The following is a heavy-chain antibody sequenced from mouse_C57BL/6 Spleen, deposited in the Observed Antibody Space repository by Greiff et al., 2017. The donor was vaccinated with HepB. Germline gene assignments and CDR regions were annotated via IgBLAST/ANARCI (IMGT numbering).Heavy chain of an antibody. CDR1: GYAFSSSW. D-gene: IGHD1-1*01. CDR3: ARRRDYYGSTFDY. CDR2: IYPGDGDT. Sequence: QVQLQQSGPELVKPGASVKISCKASGYAFSSSWMNWVKQRPGKGLEWIGRIYPGDGDTNYNGTFKGKATLTADKSSSTAYMQLSSLTSEDSAVYCCARRRDYYGSTFDYWGQGTTLTVSS. J-gene: IGHJ2*01. V-gene: IGHV1-82*01.